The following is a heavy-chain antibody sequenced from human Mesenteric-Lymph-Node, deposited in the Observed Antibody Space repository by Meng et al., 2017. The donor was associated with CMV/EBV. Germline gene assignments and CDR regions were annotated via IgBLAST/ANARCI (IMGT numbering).Heavy chain of an antibody. CDR3: AIEVLRFLEWHPLDY. D-gene: IGHD3-3*01. J-gene: IGHJ4*02. CDR1: GFTFSSYA. Sequence: SCAASGFTFSSYAMHWVRQAPGKGLEWVAFTRFDGSNQYYADSVKGRFTISRDISKNAVYLQMNSLRVEDTAVYYCAIEVLRFLEWHPLDYWGQGTLVTVSS. V-gene: IGHV3-30*02. CDR2: TRFDGSNQ.